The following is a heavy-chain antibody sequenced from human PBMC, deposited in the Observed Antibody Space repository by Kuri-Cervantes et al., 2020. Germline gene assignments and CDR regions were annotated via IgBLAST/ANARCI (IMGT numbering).Heavy chain of an antibody. V-gene: IGHV4-38-2*02. CDR3: AGSLSGSRDY. J-gene: IGHJ4*02. D-gene: IGHD1-26*01. CDR2: IYHSGST. CDR1: GYSISSGYY. Sequence: GSLRLSCTVSGYSISSGYYWGWIRQPPGKGLEWIGSIYHSGSTYYNPSLKCRVTISVDTSKNQFSLKLSSVTAADTAVYYCAGSLSGSRDYWGQGTLVTVSS.